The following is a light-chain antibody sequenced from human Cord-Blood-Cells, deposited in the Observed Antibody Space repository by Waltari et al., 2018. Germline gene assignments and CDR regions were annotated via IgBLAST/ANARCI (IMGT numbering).Light chain of an antibody. V-gene: IGLV2-23*01. CDR1: SSDVGSYNL. CDR2: EGS. J-gene: IGLJ2*01. CDR3: CSYAGSSTVV. Sequence: QSALTQPASVSGSPGQSNTISCTGTSSDVGSYNLVPWYQQHPGKAPKLRIYEGSKRPSGVSNRFSGSKSGNTASLTISGLQAEDEADYYCCSYAGSSTVVFGGGTKLTVL.